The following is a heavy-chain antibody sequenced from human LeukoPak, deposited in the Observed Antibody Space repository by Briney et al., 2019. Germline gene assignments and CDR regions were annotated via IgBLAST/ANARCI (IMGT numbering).Heavy chain of an antibody. V-gene: IGHV4-59*01. CDR3: ARVSGYDWESFHDY. Sequence: KASETLSLTCTVSGGSISNYYWNWIRQPPGKGLEWIGYIYYTGNTNYNPSLKSRVTISVDMSKNQFSLRLSSVTAADTAVYYCARVSGYDWESFHDYWGQGILVTVSS. CDR1: GGSISNYY. D-gene: IGHD5-12*01. J-gene: IGHJ4*02. CDR2: IYYTGNT.